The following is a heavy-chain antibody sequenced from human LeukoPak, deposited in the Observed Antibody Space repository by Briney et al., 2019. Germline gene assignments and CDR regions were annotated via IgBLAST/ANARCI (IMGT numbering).Heavy chain of an antibody. CDR1: GFTFSSYG. D-gene: IGHD1-26*01. CDR2: IRYDGSNK. V-gene: IGHV3-30*02. CDR3: GKDRSKPLPVVGATAHEGTN. J-gene: IGHJ4*02. Sequence: GGSLRLSCAASGFTFSSYGMHWVRQAPGKGLEWVAFIRYDGSNKYYADSVKGRFTISRDNSKNTLYLQMNSLRAEDTAVYYCGKDRSKPLPVVGATAHEGTNWGQGALVTVSS.